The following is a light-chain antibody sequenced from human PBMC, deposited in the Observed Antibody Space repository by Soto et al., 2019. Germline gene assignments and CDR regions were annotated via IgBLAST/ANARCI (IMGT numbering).Light chain of an antibody. CDR2: EVT. J-gene: IGLJ2*01. CDR1: SSDIGAYNY. V-gene: IGLV2-8*01. CDR3: SSYAGNTNVGI. Sequence: QSALTQPPSASGSPGQSVTISCTGTSSDIGAYNYVSWYQQHPGKAPTLIIYEVTKRPSGVPDRFSGSKSGNTASLTVSGLQAEDEADYYCSSYAGNTNVGIFGGGTKLTVL.